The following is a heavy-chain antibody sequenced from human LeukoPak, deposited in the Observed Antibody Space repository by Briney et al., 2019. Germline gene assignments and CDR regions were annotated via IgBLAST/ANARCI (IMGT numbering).Heavy chain of an antibody. CDR1: GGSISSYY. V-gene: IGHV4-4*07. J-gene: IGHJ4*02. D-gene: IGHD6-19*01. Sequence: SETLSLTCTVSGGSISSYYWSWIRQPAGKGLEWIGRIYTSGSTNYNPSLKSRVTMSVDTSKNQSSLKLSSVTAADTAVYYCARVAGSGWFYYFDYWGQGTLVTVSS. CDR2: IYTSGST. CDR3: ARVAGSGWFYYFDY.